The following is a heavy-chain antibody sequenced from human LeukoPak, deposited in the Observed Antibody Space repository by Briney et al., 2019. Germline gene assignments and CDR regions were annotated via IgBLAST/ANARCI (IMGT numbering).Heavy chain of an antibody. CDR2: LSGSGAGT. CDR1: GFTFSDYA. V-gene: IGHV3-23*01. Sequence: GGSLRLSCAASGFTFSDYALGWVRQAPGRGLEWVATLSGSGAGTYYSDSVQGRFTISRDNSKNTLYLQMNSLRAEDTAVYYCARDSPYDILTGYNYWGQGTLVTVSS. D-gene: IGHD3-9*01. CDR3: ARDSPYDILTGYNY. J-gene: IGHJ4*02.